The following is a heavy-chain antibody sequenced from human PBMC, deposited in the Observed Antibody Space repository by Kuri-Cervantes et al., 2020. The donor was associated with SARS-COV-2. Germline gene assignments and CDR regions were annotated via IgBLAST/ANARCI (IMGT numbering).Heavy chain of an antibody. J-gene: IGHJ3*02. D-gene: IGHD2-21*02. CDR2: ISAYNGNT. CDR3: ARRVVVTAILDDAFDI. CDR1: GYTFTSYG. V-gene: IGHV1-18*01. Sequence: ASVKVSCKASGYTFTSYGISWVRQAPGQGLEWMGWISAYNGNTNYAQKLQGRVTMTTDTSTSTAYMELRSLRSDDTAVYYCARRVVVTAILDDAFDIWGQGTMVTVSS.